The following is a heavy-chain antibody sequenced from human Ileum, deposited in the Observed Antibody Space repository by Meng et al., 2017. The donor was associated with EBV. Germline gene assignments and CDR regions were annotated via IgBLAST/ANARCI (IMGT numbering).Heavy chain of an antibody. V-gene: IGHV4-34*11. D-gene: IGHD2-15*01. CDR1: GGPFSGYY. CDR3: ARGGWSLDY. CDR2: IYYSGST. Sequence: QVQVRQWGAGLLKPSETLPLPCAVYGGPFSGYYWSWFRQPPGKGLEWIGYIYYSGSTNYNPSLKSRVTISVDTSKNQFSLNLSSVTAADTAVYYCARGGWSLDYWGQGTLVTVSS. J-gene: IGHJ4*02.